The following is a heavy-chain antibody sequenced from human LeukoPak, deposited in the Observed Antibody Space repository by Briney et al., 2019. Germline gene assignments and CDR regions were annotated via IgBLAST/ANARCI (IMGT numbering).Heavy chain of an antibody. CDR2: IYTSGST. D-gene: IGHD5-24*01. J-gene: IGHJ4*02. CDR1: GDSISSYY. CDR3: ARDHRWLETGI. Sequence: SETLSLTCTVSGDSISSYYWSWIRQPAGEGLEWIGRIYTSGSTNYNPSLKSRVTISVDTSKNQFSLKLSSVTAADTAVYYCARDHRWLETGIWGQGTLVTVSS. V-gene: IGHV4-4*07.